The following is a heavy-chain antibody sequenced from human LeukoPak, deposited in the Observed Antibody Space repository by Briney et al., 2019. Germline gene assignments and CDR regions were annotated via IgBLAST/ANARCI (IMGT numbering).Heavy chain of an antibody. CDR1: GDFVINDNSI. V-gene: IGHV4-31*02. CDR3: TRGADDYHTGS. Sequence: PSQTLSLIWSVSGDFVINDNSIWSWIRQHPGKGLEWIGRFHPDRTTSYNPSLKSRLTISIDTSKNHFSLEMTSMTAADTAVYYCTRGADDYHTGSWGQGTLVTVSS. D-gene: IGHD4-11*01. J-gene: IGHJ1*01. CDR2: FHPDRTT.